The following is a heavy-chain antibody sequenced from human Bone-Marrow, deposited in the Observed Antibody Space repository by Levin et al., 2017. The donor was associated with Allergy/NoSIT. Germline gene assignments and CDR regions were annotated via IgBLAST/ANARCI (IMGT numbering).Heavy chain of an antibody. V-gene: IGHV3-9*01. CDR3: AKEAGGANYFNH. J-gene: IGHJ4*02. Sequence: SLKISCAASGFDVDDYAMHWVRPAPGKGLEWVSGISWNSGSLDYADSVKGRFTISRDSAKNSVHLQMNSLRAEDTALYYCAKEAGGANYFNHWGQGTLVTVSS. CDR2: ISWNSGSL. CDR1: GFDVDDYA. D-gene: IGHD3-16*01.